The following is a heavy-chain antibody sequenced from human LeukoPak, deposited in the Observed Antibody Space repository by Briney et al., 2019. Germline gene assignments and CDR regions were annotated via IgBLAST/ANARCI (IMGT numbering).Heavy chain of an antibody. CDR3: TTDGTSDGLWY. CDR1: GFIFTDYS. D-gene: IGHD2-21*01. Sequence: GGSLRLSCAASGFIFTDYSINWVRQAPGKGLEWVGRIKSKTEGEATDYAAPVKGRFSLSRDDSKNTLYLQMNSLKTEDTAVYYCTTDGTSDGLWYWGQGTLATVSS. CDR2: IKSKTEGEAT. J-gene: IGHJ4*02. V-gene: IGHV3-15*01.